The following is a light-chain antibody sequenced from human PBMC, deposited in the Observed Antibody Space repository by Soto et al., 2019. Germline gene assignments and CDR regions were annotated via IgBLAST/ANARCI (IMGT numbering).Light chain of an antibody. CDR1: QTASRN. J-gene: IGKJ1*01. V-gene: IGKV3-15*01. Sequence: EIVMTQSPATLSVSPGERATLSCRASQTASRNLAWYQQKPGQAPRLLIHSASTRATGVPARFSGSGSGTDFTLTVSSLHAEDFAVYFCQQSNNWPWTFGQGTRVE. CDR3: QQSNNWPWT. CDR2: SAS.